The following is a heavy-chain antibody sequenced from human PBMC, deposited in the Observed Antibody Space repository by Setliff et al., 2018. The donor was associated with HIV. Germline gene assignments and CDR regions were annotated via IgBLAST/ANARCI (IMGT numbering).Heavy chain of an antibody. CDR1: GGTFSSYD. CDR2: MNPDSRNT. CDR3: ARARTDYYDRRRRSHYYIDV. V-gene: IGHV1-8*02. Sequence: GASVKVSCKASGGTFSSYDINWVRQAAGQGLEWMGWMNPDSRNTGYAQRFEGSVTMTWDTSISTAYMELNNVKFEDTAIYYCARARTDYYDRRRRSHYYIDVWARGATVTVSS. D-gene: IGHD3-22*01. J-gene: IGHJ6*03.